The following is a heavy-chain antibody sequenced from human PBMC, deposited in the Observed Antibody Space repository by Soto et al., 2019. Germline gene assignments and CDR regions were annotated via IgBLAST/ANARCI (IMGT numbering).Heavy chain of an antibody. V-gene: IGHV4-59*01. D-gene: IGHD3-9*01. CDR3: ARDGYYDILTGYYIYMDV. Sequence: PSETLSLTCTVSGGSISSYYWSWIRQPPGKGLEWIGYIYYSGSTNYNPSLKSRVTISVDTSKNQFSLKLSSVTAADTAVYYCARDGYYDILTGYYIYMDVWGKGTTVTV. CDR2: IYYSGST. J-gene: IGHJ6*03. CDR1: GGSISSYY.